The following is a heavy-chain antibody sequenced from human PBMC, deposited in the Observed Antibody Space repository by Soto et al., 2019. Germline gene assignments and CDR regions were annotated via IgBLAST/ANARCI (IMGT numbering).Heavy chain of an antibody. CDR3: ARGIRGHYGSDV. CDR2: VKSDGST. J-gene: IGHJ3*01. Sequence: EVQLVESGGDLVQPGGSLRLSCAASGFTFSSYWMHWVRQAPGKGLVWVSRVKSDGSTYYADSVKGRFTISRDDPKNTPYLQMNSLPVEDTAVYYCARGIRGHYGSDVWGQGTMVTVSS. D-gene: IGHD5-12*01. V-gene: IGHV3-74*01. CDR1: GFTFSSYW.